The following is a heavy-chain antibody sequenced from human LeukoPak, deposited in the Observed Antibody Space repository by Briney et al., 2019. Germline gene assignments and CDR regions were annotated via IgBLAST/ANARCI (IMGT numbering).Heavy chain of an antibody. V-gene: IGHV1-2*02. J-gene: IGHJ4*02. CDR3: ARSYGSGSYYFAY. Sequence: ASVKVSCKASGYTFTGYYMHWVRQAPGQGLEWMGWINPNSGGTNYAQKFQGRVTMTRDTSISTAYMELSRLRSDDTAVYYCARSYGSGSYYFAYWGQGTLVTVSS. CDR2: INPNSGGT. D-gene: IGHD3-10*01. CDR1: GYTFTGYY.